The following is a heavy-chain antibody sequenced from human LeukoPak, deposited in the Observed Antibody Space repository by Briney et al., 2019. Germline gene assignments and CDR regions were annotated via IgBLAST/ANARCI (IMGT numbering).Heavy chain of an antibody. V-gene: IGHV1-18*01. CDR3: ARRGITGNRRSYGMDV. D-gene: IGHD1-20*01. Sequence: ASVKVSCKASAYTFIAYDINWVRQAPGQGLEWMGWISAYNGNTNYAQKLQGRVTMTTDTSTSTAYMELRSLRSDDTAVYYCARRGITGNRRSYGMDVWGQGTTVTVSS. J-gene: IGHJ6*02. CDR2: ISAYNGNT. CDR1: AYTFIAYD.